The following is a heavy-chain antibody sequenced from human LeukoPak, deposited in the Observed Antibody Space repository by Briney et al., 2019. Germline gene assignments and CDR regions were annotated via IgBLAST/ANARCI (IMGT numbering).Heavy chain of an antibody. CDR3: AKEVTGSSGLLLD. V-gene: IGHV3-30*02. J-gene: IGHJ4*02. Sequence: PGGSLRLSCAASGFTFSSYGMHWVRQAPGKGLEWVAFIRYDGSNKYYADSMKGRFTISRDNSKNTLYLQMNSLRAEDTAVYYCAKEVTGSSGLLLDWGQGTLVTVSS. CDR2: IRYDGSNK. D-gene: IGHD6-6*01. CDR1: GFTFSSYG.